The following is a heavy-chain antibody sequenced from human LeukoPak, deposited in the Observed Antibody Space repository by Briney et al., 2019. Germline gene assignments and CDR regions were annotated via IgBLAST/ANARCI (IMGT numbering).Heavy chain of an antibody. Sequence: SVKVSCKASGGTFSSYAISWVRQAPGQGLEWMGGIIPIFGTANYAQKFQGRVTTTADKSTSTAYMELSSLRSEDTAVYYCARDSGADIVVVPAASDYWGQGTLVTVSS. V-gene: IGHV1-69*06. CDR3: ARDSGADIVVVPAASDY. CDR2: IIPIFGTA. D-gene: IGHD2-2*01. CDR1: GGTFSSYA. J-gene: IGHJ4*02.